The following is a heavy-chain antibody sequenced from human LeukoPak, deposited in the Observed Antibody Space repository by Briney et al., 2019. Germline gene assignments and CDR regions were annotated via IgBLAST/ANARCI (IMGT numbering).Heavy chain of an antibody. CDR3: ARAGGYCSSTSCFYYFDY. D-gene: IGHD2-2*01. Sequence: GGSLRLSCAASGFTFSSYGMNWVRQAPGKGLEWVSYISSSGSTIYYADSVKGRFTISRDNAKNSLYLQMNSLRAEDTAVYYCARAGGYCSSTSCFYYFDYWGQGTLVTVSS. CDR1: GFTFSSYG. J-gene: IGHJ4*02. CDR2: ISSSGSTI. V-gene: IGHV3-48*03.